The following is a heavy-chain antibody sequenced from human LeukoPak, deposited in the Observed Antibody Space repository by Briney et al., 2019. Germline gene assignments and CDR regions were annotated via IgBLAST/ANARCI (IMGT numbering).Heavy chain of an antibody. CDR1: GFTFSSYG. J-gene: IGHJ4*02. D-gene: IGHD2-2*01. CDR3: ATPNIAVIPAAMRGVDY. CDR2: ISGSGGTT. Sequence: ESGGTLRLSCAASGFTFSSYGMSWVRQAPGKGLEWVSAISGSGGTTYYADSVKGRFTISRDNSKNTLYLQMNSLRAEDTALYYCATPNIAVIPAAMRGVDYWGQGTLVTVSS. V-gene: IGHV3-23*01.